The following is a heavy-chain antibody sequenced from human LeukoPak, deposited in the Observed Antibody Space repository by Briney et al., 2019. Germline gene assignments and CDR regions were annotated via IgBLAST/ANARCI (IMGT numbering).Heavy chain of an antibody. CDR3: ASHYGSGYPLDY. D-gene: IGHD3-10*01. Sequence: SVKVSCKASGGTVSSYAISWVRQAPGQGLEWMGGVIPIFGTANYAQKFQGRVTITANKSTSTAYMELSSLRPEDTAVYYCASHYGSGYPLDYWGQGTLVTVSS. CDR2: VIPIFGTA. CDR1: GGTVSSYA. J-gene: IGHJ4*02. V-gene: IGHV1-69*06.